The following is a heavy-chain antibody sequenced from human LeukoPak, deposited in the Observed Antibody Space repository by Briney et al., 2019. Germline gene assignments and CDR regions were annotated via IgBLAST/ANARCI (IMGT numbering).Heavy chain of an antibody. J-gene: IGHJ6*02. CDR3: ARDLYYYYGMDV. CDR2: INHSGST. V-gene: IGHV4-34*01. Sequence: SETLSLTCAVYGGSFSVYYWSWIRQPPGKGLEWIGEINHSGSTNYNPSLKSRVTISVDTSKNQFSLKLSSVTAADTAVYYCARDLYYYYGMDVWGQGTTVTVSS. CDR1: GGSFSVYY.